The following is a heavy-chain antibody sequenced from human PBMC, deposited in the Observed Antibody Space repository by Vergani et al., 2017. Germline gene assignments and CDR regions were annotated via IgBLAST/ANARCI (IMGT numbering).Heavy chain of an antibody. D-gene: IGHD3-16*01. CDR3: VRDKGDFNAFDI. CDR1: GGTFSSYA. V-gene: IGHV1-2*02. J-gene: IGHJ3*02. Sequence: QVQLVQSGAEVKKPGSSVKVSCKASGGTFSSYAISWVRQAPGQGLEWMGWINPNSGGTNYAQKFQGRVTMTRDTSISTAYMELSRLRSDDTAVYYCVRDKGDFNAFDIWGQGTMVTVSS. CDR2: INPNSGGT.